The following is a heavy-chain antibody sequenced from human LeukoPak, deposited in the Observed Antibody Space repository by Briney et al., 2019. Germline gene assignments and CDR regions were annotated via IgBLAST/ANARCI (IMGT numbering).Heavy chain of an antibody. D-gene: IGHD2-2*01. CDR3: ARTYCSSTSCYAGMGAY. V-gene: IGHV1-69*13. Sequence: ASVKVSCKASGGTFSSYAISWVRQAPGQGLEWMGGIIPIFGTANSAQKFQGRVTITADESTTTAYMELSSLRSEETAVYYCARTYCSSTSCYAGMGAYWGQGTLVTVSS. CDR1: GGTFSSYA. J-gene: IGHJ4*02. CDR2: IIPIFGTA.